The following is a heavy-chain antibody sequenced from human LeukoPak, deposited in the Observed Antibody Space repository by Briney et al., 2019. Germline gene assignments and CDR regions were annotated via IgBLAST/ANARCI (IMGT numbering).Heavy chain of an antibody. CDR2: IIPILGIA. D-gene: IGHD1-26*01. CDR3: ARGMASYPHWFDP. J-gene: IGHJ5*02. CDR1: GGTFSSYA. V-gene: IGHV1-69*04. Sequence: SVKVSCKASGGTFSSYAISWVRQAPGQGLEWMGRIIPILGIANYAQKFQGRVTITADKSTSTAYMELSSLRSEDTAVYYCARGMASYPHWFDPWGQGTLVTVSS.